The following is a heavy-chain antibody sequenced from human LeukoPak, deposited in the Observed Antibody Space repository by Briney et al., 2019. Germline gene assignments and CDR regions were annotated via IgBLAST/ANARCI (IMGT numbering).Heavy chain of an antibody. V-gene: IGHV3-53*01. CDR1: GFTVSSNY. Sequence: PGGSLRLSCAASGFTVSSNYMSWVRQAPGKGLEWVSVIYSGGSTYYADSVKGRFTISRDNSKNTLYPQMNSLRAEDTAVYYCARLAAAGLFDYWGQGTLVTVSS. J-gene: IGHJ4*02. D-gene: IGHD6-13*01. CDR3: ARLAAAGLFDY. CDR2: IYSGGST.